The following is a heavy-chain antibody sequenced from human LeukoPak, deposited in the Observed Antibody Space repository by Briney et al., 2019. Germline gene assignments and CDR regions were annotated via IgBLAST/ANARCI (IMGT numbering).Heavy chain of an antibody. J-gene: IGHJ4*02. Sequence: SVKVSCKACGDTYSSYAISWVRQAPGQGLEWMGGIIPIFGTANYAQKFQGGVTITADEYTSTPDMELSSLRSEDTAVYYCAGGPQYYDFWSGYHIDYWGQGTLVTASS. CDR2: IIPIFGTA. CDR3: AGGPQYYDFWSGYHIDY. D-gene: IGHD3-3*01. CDR1: GDTYSSYA. V-gene: IGHV1-69*01.